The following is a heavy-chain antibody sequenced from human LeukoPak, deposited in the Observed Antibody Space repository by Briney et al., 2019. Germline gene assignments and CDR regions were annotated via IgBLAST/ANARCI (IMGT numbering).Heavy chain of an antibody. J-gene: IGHJ4*02. CDR3: ARGDIEFDY. V-gene: IGHV4-4*07. CDR1: VGSIRSYY. D-gene: IGHD2-15*01. Sequence: SETLSLTCTVSVGSIRSYYWSWIRQPAGKGLEFSGRIYTSWSTNYNPSLKRRGTISVYTSKNQCSLKLRSVTAADTAVYYCARGDIEFDYWGQGTLVTVSS. CDR2: IYTSWST.